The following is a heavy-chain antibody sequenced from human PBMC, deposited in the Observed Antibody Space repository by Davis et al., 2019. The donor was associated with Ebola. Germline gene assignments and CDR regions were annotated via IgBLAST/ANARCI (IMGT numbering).Heavy chain of an antibody. V-gene: IGHV3-7*03. CDR3: VRDQGSYFRDAFDV. Sequence: GESLKISCAASGFTFSSYWMSWVRQAPGKGLEWVANIKQDGSEKYYVDSVKGRITISRDNAKNSLYPQMNSLRAEDTAVYYCVRDQGSYFRDAFDVWGQGTMVTVSS. CDR2: IKQDGSEK. J-gene: IGHJ3*01. D-gene: IGHD1-26*01. CDR1: GFTFSSYW.